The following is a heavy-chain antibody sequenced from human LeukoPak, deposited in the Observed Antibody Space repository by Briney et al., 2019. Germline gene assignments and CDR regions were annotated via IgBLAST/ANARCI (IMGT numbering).Heavy chain of an antibody. J-gene: IGHJ4*02. CDR3: AREDGDYGGYFDY. V-gene: IGHV3-7*01. CDR1: GFTFSSYW. CDR2: INQDQNEI. D-gene: IGHD4-17*01. Sequence: PGGSLRLSCAASGFTFSSYWMTWVRQAPGKGLEWVASINQDQNEIHYVDSVRGRFTISRDNAKNTLYLQMNSLRAEDTAVYYCAREDGDYGGYFDYWGQGTLVTVSS.